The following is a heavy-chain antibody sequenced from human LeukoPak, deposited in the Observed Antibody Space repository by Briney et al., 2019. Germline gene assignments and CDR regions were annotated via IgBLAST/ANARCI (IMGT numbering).Heavy chain of an antibody. V-gene: IGHV1-69*04. CDR1: GGTFSSYA. CDR3: ARVPYYYDSSGQRFDY. Sequence: HWASVKVSCKASGGTFSSYAISWVRQAPGQGLEWMGRIIPILGIANYAQKFQGRVTITADKSTSTAYMELSSLRSEDTAVYYCARVPYYYDSSGQRFDYWGQGTLVTVSS. J-gene: IGHJ4*02. CDR2: IIPILGIA. D-gene: IGHD3-22*01.